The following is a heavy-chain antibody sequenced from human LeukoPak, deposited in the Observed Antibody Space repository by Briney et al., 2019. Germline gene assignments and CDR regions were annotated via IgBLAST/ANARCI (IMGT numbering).Heavy chain of an antibody. CDR1: GFTFSSYS. Sequence: GGSPRLSCAASGFTFSSYSMNWVRQAPGKGLEWVSSISSSSSYIYYADSVKGRFTISRDNAKNSLYLQTNSLRAEDTAVYYCARDRGYYDSSGYYLSDYWGQGTLVTVSS. J-gene: IGHJ4*02. D-gene: IGHD3-22*01. CDR3: ARDRGYYDSSGYYLSDY. CDR2: ISSSSSYI. V-gene: IGHV3-21*01.